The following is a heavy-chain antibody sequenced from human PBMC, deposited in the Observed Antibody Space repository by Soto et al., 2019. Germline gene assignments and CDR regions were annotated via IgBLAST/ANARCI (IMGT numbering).Heavy chain of an antibody. CDR1: GDSVSSNSAA. D-gene: IGHD1-26*01. CDR3: ARDRRSGTYNYNWFDP. CDR2: TYYRSKWYT. Sequence: SQTRSLTCAISGDSVSSNSAAWNWIRQSPSRGLEWLGRTYYRSKWYTDYAVSVKSRISINPDTSKNQLSLQLDSVTPEDTAVYYXARDRRSGTYNYNWFDPWGQGTLVTVSS. V-gene: IGHV6-1*01. J-gene: IGHJ5*02.